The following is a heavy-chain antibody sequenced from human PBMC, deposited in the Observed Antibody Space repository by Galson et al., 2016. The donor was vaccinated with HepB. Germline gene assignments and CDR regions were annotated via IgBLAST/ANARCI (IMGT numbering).Heavy chain of an antibody. CDR2: VYPADSDT. J-gene: IGHJ4*02. CDR1: GYSFTNFW. CDR3: VRLLSMNTGTGGESDGDE. V-gene: IGHV5-51*01. D-gene: IGHD4-17*01. Sequence: QSGAEVKKPGESLKISCKTSGYSFTNFWIGWVRQMPGKGLEWMGIVYPADSDTKYRPSFQGQVTIPADNSINTAFLQWSSRKASDTARDDGVRLLSMNTGTGGESDGDEGGKGNRGTVSA.